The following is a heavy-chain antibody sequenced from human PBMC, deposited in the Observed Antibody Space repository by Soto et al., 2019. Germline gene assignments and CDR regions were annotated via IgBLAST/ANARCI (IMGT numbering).Heavy chain of an antibody. D-gene: IGHD1-1*01. Sequence: GGSLRLSCAASGFTFRMYWMHWVRQVPGKGPEWVSRINDDDISTNYADSVKGRFTISRDNAKNTLYLQMNALRVEDTGVYYCTRGPRPTSTGTGDFWGQGTLVTVSS. CDR1: GFTFRMYW. V-gene: IGHV3-74*01. CDR2: INDDDIST. J-gene: IGHJ4*02. CDR3: TRGPRPTSTGTGDF.